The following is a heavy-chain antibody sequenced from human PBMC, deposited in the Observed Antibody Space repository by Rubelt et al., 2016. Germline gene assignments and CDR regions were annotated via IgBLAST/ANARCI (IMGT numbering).Heavy chain of an antibody. Sequence: QVQLQESGPGLVKPSETLSLTCTVSGGSISSYYWSWIRQPAGKGLEWIGRIYTSGSTNYNPSLKSRVTMSVDTSKNQFSLKLSSVTAADTAVYYCARGAKEFWSGYYLRWRAFDPWGQGTLVTVSS. D-gene: IGHD3-3*01. CDR3: ARGAKEFWSGYYLRWRAFDP. CDR1: GGSISSYY. J-gene: IGHJ5*02. V-gene: IGHV4-4*07. CDR2: IYTSGST.